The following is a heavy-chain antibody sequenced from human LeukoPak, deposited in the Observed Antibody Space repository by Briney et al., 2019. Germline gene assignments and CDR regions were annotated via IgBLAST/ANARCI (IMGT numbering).Heavy chain of an antibody. J-gene: IGHJ4*02. Sequence: SETLSLTCTVSGGSISGSSYYWGWIRQPPGKGLEWIGSIYYSGSTYYNPSLKSRVTISVDTSKNQFSLKLSSVTAADTAVYYCARLPYYYDSSGYRHFFPFDYWGQGTLVTVSS. CDR2: IYYSGST. V-gene: IGHV4-39*07. CDR1: GGSISGSSYY. CDR3: ARLPYYYDSSGYRHFFPFDY. D-gene: IGHD3-22*01.